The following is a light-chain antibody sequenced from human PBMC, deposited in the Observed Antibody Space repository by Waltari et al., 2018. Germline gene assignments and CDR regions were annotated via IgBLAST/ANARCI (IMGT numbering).Light chain of an antibody. CDR3: QQYGSSPRT. J-gene: IGKJ1*01. CDR2: GGS. V-gene: IGKV3-20*01. Sequence: EIVLTQSPGTLSLSPGERATLSCRTSQSISSSYLAWYQQKTGPAPRLLIYGGSSRATDIPGRFSGSGSGTDFTLTVSRLEPEDFAVYYCQQYGSSPRTFGQGTKVEIK. CDR1: QSISSSY.